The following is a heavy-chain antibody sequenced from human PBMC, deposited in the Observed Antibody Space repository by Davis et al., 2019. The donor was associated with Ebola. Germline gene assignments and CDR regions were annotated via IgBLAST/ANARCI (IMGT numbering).Heavy chain of an antibody. D-gene: IGHD2-15*01. Sequence: GESLKISCAASEFTFSGYAMSWVRQAPGKGLEWVSAISGSGGSTYYADSVKGRFTISRDNSKNTLYLQMNSLRAGDTAVYYCAKSHCSGGSCPYYFDFWGQGTQVTVSS. J-gene: IGHJ4*02. V-gene: IGHV3-23*01. CDR3: AKSHCSGGSCPYYFDF. CDR1: EFTFSGYA. CDR2: ISGSGGST.